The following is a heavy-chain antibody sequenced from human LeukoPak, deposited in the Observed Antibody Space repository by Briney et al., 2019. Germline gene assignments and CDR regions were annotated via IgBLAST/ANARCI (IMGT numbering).Heavy chain of an antibody. J-gene: IGHJ4*02. Sequence: GALGLFCAASGFTFSDGWMNWVRPGPGEGLGWVGQIKAKTDGETTDYSPPVKGRFTISRDDSKNTLYLQMNSLKTEDTAVYYCTTNFATGDYWGQGTLVTVSS. V-gene: IGHV3-15*01. CDR2: IKAKTDGETT. CDR3: TTNFATGDY. CDR1: GFTFSDGW.